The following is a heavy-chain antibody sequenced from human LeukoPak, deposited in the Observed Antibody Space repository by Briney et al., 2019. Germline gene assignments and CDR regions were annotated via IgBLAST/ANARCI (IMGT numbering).Heavy chain of an antibody. V-gene: IGHV3-23*01. Sequence: GGSLRLSCAASGFTFSSYAMSWVRQAPGKGLEWASAISGSGGSTYYADSVKGRFTISRDNSKNTLYLQMNSLRAEDTAVYYCAKEGYYDSSGYYPLGYFDYWGQGTLVTVSS. CDR1: GFTFSSYA. D-gene: IGHD3-22*01. CDR3: AKEGYYDSSGYYPLGYFDY. CDR2: ISGSGGST. J-gene: IGHJ4*02.